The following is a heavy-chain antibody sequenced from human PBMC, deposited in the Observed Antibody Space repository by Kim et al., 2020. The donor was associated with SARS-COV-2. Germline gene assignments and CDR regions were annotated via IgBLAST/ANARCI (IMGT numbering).Heavy chain of an antibody. CDR1: GGSIRTFS. V-gene: IGHV4-59*13. CDR2: ISYSGST. D-gene: IGHD1-7*01. Sequence: SETLSLTCTVSGGSIRTFSWSWIRQAPGKGLEWIGYISYSGSTKYNPSLKNRVAISVETSKNQFSLELTSVTAADTAVYHCARAPVGTSPFDDWGRGTLVTVSS. J-gene: IGHJ4*02. CDR3: ARAPVGTSPFDD.